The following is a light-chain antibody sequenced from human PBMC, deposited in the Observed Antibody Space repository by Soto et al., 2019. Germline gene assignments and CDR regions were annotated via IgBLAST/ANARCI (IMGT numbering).Light chain of an antibody. CDR1: QNINNY. J-gene: IGKJ4*01. CDR3: HQYNSYHT. CDR2: DAS. V-gene: IGKV1-33*01. Sequence: DIHMTQSPSSLSASVGDRVTITCQASQNINNYLNWYQQKPGRAPKLLIYDASNLEAGVPSRFRGSGSGTEFTLTISSLQPDDFATYYCHQYNSYHTFGGGTKVDI.